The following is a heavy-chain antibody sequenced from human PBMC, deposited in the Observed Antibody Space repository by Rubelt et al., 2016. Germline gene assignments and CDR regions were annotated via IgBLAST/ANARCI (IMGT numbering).Heavy chain of an antibody. CDR1: GGSISSSSYY. CDR2: IYSGGST. CDR3: ARDYREMSTSLSQWAFDY. D-gene: IGHD5-24*01. Sequence: QLQLQESGPGLVKPSETLSLTCTVSGGSISSSSYYWGWIRQPPGKGLEWVSIIYSGGSTYYADSVEGRFTICRDISKNTLYLQMNRLRAEDTAVYYCARDYREMSTSLSQWAFDYWGQGTLVTVSS. J-gene: IGHJ4*02. V-gene: IGHV4-39*02.